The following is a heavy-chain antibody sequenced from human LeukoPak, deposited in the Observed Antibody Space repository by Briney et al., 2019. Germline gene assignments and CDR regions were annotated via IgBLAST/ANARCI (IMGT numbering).Heavy chain of an antibody. V-gene: IGHV4-59*08. CDR3: ARFVLDYGHYYFHY. Sequence: SETLSLTCSVSGGSISSYYWSWIRQPPGKGLEWIGYIYYSGSTNYNPSLKSRVTISVDTPKNQFSLKLSSVTAADTAVYYCARFVLDYGHYYFHYWGQGTLVTVSP. CDR2: IYYSGST. CDR1: GGSISSYY. J-gene: IGHJ4*02. D-gene: IGHD4-17*01.